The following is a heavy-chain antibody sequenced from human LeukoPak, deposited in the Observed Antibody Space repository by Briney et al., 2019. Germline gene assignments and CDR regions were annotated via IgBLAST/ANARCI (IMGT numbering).Heavy chain of an antibody. V-gene: IGHV4-39*07. CDR1: GGSISSSSYY. CDR2: IYYSGST. CDR3: ARGYSSSWYFYY. Sequence: AETLSLTCTVSGGSISSSSYYWGWIRQPPRKGLEWIGSIYYSGSTYYNPSLKSRVTISVDTSKNQFSLKLSSVTAADTAVYYCARGYSSSWYFYYWGQGTLVTVSS. D-gene: IGHD6-13*01. J-gene: IGHJ4*02.